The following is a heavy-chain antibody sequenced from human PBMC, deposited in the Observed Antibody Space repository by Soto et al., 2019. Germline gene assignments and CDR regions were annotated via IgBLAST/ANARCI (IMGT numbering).Heavy chain of an antibody. CDR1: GYGFTGYW. D-gene: IGHD1-1*01. Sequence: GESLKISCKGSGYGFTGYWIGWVRQMPGKGLEWMGIIFPGGSQTRYSPSFQGQVTMSVDKSISTAYLQWSSLKASDTAMYYCARFSGDQLERPWFDPWGQGTLVTVYS. CDR2: IFPGGSQT. CDR3: ARFSGDQLERPWFDP. V-gene: IGHV5-51*01. J-gene: IGHJ5*02.